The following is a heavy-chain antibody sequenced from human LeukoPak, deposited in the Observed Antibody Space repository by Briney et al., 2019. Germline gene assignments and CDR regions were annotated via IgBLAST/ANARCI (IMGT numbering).Heavy chain of an antibody. V-gene: IGHV4-59*12. J-gene: IGHJ2*01. CDR2: IYYSGST. CDR1: GGSIRSYY. Sequence: SETLSLTCTVSGGSIRSYYWSWIRQPPGKGLEWIGYIYYSGSTYYNPSLKSRVTISVDTSKNQFSLKLSSVTAADTAVYYCAREVPWVWNFDLWGRGTLVTVSS. CDR3: AREVPWVWNFDL. D-gene: IGHD1-26*01.